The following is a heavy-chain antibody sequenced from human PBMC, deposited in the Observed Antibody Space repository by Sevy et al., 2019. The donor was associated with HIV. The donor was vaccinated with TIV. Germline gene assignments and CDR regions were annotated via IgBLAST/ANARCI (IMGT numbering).Heavy chain of an antibody. CDR3: ARVVRITIFGVVPYNWFDP. CDR2: INPNSGGT. J-gene: IGHJ5*02. Sequence: ASVKVSCKASGYTFTGYYMHWVRQAPGQGLEWMAWINPNSGGTNYAQKFQGRVTMTRDTSISTAYMELSRLRSDDTAVYYCARVVRITIFGVVPYNWFDPWGQGTLVTVSS. CDR1: GYTFTGYY. D-gene: IGHD3-3*01. V-gene: IGHV1-2*02.